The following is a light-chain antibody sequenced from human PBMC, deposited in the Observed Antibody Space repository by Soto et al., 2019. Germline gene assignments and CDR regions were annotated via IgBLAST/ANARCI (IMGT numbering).Light chain of an antibody. CDR2: EVT. J-gene: IGLJ3*02. Sequence: QSALTQPPSASGSPGQSVTISCTGTSSDVGAYKYVSWYQQYPGKAPKLMIYEVTKRPSGVPDRFSGSKSGNTASLTVAGLQAEDEAEYYCTSYVGNDIWVFGGGTNVTVL. CDR3: TSYVGNDIWV. CDR1: SSDVGAYKY. V-gene: IGLV2-8*01.